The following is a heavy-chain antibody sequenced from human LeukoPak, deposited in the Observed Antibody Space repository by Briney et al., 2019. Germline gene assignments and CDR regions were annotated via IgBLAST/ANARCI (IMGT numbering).Heavy chain of an antibody. D-gene: IGHD6-13*01. CDR2: IKQDGSEK. CDR1: GFTFSSYW. CDR3: ARAAIAAAGTAWFDP. Sequence: GGSLRLSCAASGFTFSSYWMSWVRQAPGKGLEGVANIKQDGSEKYYVDSVKGRFTISRDNAKNSLYLQMNSLRAEDTAVYYCARAAIAAAGTAWFDPWGQGTLVTVSS. V-gene: IGHV3-7*01. J-gene: IGHJ5*02.